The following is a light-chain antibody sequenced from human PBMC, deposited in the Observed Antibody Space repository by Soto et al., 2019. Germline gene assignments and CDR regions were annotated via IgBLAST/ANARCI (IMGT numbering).Light chain of an antibody. CDR3: GLYGPSLT. V-gene: IGKV3D-20*01. CDR2: DVS. J-gene: IGKJ4*01. Sequence: EIVLTQSPATLSLSPGERATLSCRASQGVGKNYLAWYQQIPGLAPRLRIYDVSNRATRIPDWFSGSGSATEFTLTISRLELEDFAAYYCGLYGPSLTFGGVNKVEL. CDR1: QGVGKNY.